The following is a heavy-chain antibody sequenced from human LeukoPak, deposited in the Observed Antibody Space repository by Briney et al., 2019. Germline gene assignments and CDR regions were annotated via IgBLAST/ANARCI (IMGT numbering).Heavy chain of an antibody. CDR1: GGSFSGYY. V-gene: IGHV4-34*01. J-gene: IGHJ4*02. D-gene: IGHD3-10*01. Sequence: PSETLSLTCAVYGGSFSGYYWSWIRQPPGKGLEWIGEINHSGSTNYNPSLKSRVTISVDTSKNQFSLKLSSVTAADTAVYYCARGGYYGSGTSFQQLGYWGQGTLVTVSS. CDR2: INHSGST. CDR3: ARGGYYGSGTSFQQLGY.